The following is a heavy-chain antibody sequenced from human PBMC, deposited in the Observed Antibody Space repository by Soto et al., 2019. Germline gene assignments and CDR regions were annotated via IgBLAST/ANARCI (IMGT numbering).Heavy chain of an antibody. D-gene: IGHD1-26*01. CDR1: GFSFTTYG. J-gene: IGHJ3*02. CDR2: IGFDGNNK. Sequence: QVQLVESGGGWVQPGRSLRLSCEATGFSFTTYGMHWVRQAPGKGLEWVAVIGFDGNNKYYADSVEGRFTISRDNSKHTVDLQMKSLRGDDTAVYYCARGGVCGIVRIFGSPLDIWGQGTVVTVSS. V-gene: IGHV3-33*01. CDR3: ARGGVCGIVRIFGSPLDI.